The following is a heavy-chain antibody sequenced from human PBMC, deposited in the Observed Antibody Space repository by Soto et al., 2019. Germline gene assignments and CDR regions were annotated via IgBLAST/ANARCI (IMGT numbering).Heavy chain of an antibody. J-gene: IGHJ4*02. D-gene: IGHD3-3*01. CDR1: GGSLSDYS. CDR2: VDTSGIT. CDR3: ARGRLDDFWSGYLYYLDS. V-gene: IGHV4-34*01. Sequence: PSETLSLTCAVYGGSLSDYSWTWIRQAPRRGLEWIGEVDTSGITNYNPSLESRVTFSIDTSNSQFSLKLSSVTAADTAVYYCARGRLDDFWSGYLYYLDSWGLGTLVTV.